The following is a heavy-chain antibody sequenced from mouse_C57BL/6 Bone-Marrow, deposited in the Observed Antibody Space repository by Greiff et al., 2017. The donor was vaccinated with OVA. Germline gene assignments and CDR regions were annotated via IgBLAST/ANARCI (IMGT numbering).Heavy chain of an antibody. CDR2: IDPETGGT. CDR1: GYTFTDYE. Sequence: VQLQQSGAELVRPGASVTLSCKASGYTFTDYEMHWVKQTPVHGLEWIGAIDPETGGTAYNQKFKGKGILTADKSSSTAYMELRSLTSEDSAVYYCTREGIYYDYDEGAYWGQGTLVTVSA. D-gene: IGHD2-4*01. J-gene: IGHJ3*01. CDR3: TREGIYYDYDEGAY. V-gene: IGHV1-15*01.